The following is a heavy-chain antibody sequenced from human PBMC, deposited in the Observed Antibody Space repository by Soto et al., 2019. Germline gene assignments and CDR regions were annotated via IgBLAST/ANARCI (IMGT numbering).Heavy chain of an antibody. CDR3: ARQPTIGVVIIGGLFDP. CDR2: IYYSGST. D-gene: IGHD3-3*01. Sequence: QLQLQESGPGLVKPSETLSLTCTVSGGSISSSSYYWGWIRQPPGKGLEWIGSIYYSGSTYYNPSLKSRVTISVDTSTNQFSLQLSSVTAADTAVYYCARQPTIGVVIIGGLFDPCGQGTLVTVSS. CDR1: GGSISSSSYY. J-gene: IGHJ5*02. V-gene: IGHV4-39*01.